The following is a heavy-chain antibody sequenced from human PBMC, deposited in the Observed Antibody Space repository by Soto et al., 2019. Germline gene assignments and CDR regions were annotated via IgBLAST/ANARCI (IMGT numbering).Heavy chain of an antibody. CDR1: GFTFSSYW. CDR2: IKQDGSEK. Sequence: GGSLRLSCAASGFTFSSYWMSWVRQAPGKGLDWVANIKQDGSEKYYVDSVKGRFTISRDNAKNSLYLHMNSLRAEDTAVYYCATSSLNGMDVWGQGTTVTVSS. V-gene: IGHV3-7*01. J-gene: IGHJ6*02. CDR3: ATSSLNGMDV.